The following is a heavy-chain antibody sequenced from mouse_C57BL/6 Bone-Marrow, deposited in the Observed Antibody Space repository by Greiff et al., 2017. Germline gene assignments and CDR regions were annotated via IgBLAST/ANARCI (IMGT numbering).Heavy chain of an antibody. CDR3: AREGITLYYARDY. D-gene: IGHD1-3*01. J-gene: IGHJ4*01. V-gene: IGHV1-82*01. CDR1: GYAFSSSW. Sequence: VQLQQSGPELVKPGASVKISCKASGYAFSSSWMNWVKQRPGKGLEWIGRIYPGDGDTNYNGKCKGKATLTADNSSSTAYMQLSSLTSEDSAVYFCAREGITLYYARDYWGQGTSVTVSS. CDR2: IYPGDGDT.